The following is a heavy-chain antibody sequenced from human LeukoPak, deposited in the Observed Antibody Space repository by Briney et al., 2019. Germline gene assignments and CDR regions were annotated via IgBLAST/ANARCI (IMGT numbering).Heavy chain of an antibody. CDR1: GYTFTGYY. CDR3: ARDLGYGSGSYVYYYYYMDV. V-gene: IGHV1-2*02. D-gene: IGHD3-10*01. CDR2: INPNSVGT. J-gene: IGHJ6*03. Sequence: ASVKVSCKASGYTFTGYYMHWVRQAPGQGLEWMGWINPNSVGTNYAQKSQGRVTMTRDTSIRTAYMELSRLRSDDTAVYYCARDLGYGSGSYVYYYYYMDVWGKGTTVTISS.